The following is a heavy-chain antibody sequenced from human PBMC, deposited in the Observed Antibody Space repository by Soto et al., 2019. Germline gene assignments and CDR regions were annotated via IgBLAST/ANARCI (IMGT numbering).Heavy chain of an antibody. CDR1: GGSISSGGYY. CDR3: ATAVAGTFDY. J-gene: IGHJ4*02. D-gene: IGHD6-19*01. CDR2: IYYSGST. V-gene: IGHV4-31*03. Sequence: SETLSLTCTVSGGSISSGGYYWSWIRQHPGKGLEWIGYIYYSGSTYYNPSLKGRVTISVDTSKNQFSLKLSSVTAADTAVYYCATAVAGTFDYWGQGTLVTVSS.